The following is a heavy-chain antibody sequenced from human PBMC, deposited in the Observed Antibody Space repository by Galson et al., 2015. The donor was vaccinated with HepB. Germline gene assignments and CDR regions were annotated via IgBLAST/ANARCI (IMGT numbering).Heavy chain of an antibody. J-gene: IGHJ4*02. CDR1: GYTFTSYG. CDR2: ISAYNGNT. V-gene: IGHV1-18*04. CDR3: ARDCGGDGYKKPFDY. Sequence: SVKVSCKASGYTFTSYGISWVRQAPGQGLEWMGWISAYNGNTNYAQKLQGRVTMTTDTSTSTAYMELRSLRSDDTAVYYCARDCGGDGYKKPFDYWGQGTLVTVSS. D-gene: IGHD2-21*02.